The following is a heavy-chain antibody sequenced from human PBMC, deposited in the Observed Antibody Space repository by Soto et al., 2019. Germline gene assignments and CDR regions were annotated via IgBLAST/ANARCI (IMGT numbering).Heavy chain of an antibody. J-gene: IGHJ2*01. Sequence: QVQLQESGPGLVKPSETLSLTCTVSGGSISSYYWSWIRQPAGKGLEWIWRIYTSGSTNYNPSLNLRVTMSVDTSKNQFSLKLSSVIAADTAVYYCARASSYAIFGVVTENCYFDLWGRCTLVTVAS. CDR3: ARASSYAIFGVVTENCYFDL. CDR1: GGSISSYY. D-gene: IGHD3-3*01. CDR2: IYTSGST. V-gene: IGHV4-4*07.